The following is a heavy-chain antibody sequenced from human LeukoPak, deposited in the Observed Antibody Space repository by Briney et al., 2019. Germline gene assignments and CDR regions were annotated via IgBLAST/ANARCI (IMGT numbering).Heavy chain of an antibody. CDR2: ISYDGSNK. V-gene: IGHV3-30*18. CDR3: AKSSGGSFVLVDY. CDR1: GFTFSSYS. Sequence: GGSLRLSCAASGFTFSSYSMHWVRQAPGKGLEWVAVISYDGSNKYYADSVKGRFTISRDNSKNTLYLQMNSLRAEDTAVYYCAKSSGGSFVLVDYWGQGTLVTVSS. J-gene: IGHJ4*02. D-gene: IGHD2-15*01.